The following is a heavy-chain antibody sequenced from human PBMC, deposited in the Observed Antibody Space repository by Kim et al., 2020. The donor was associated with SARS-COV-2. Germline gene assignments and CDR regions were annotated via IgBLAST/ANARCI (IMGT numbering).Heavy chain of an antibody. Sequence: GGSLRLSCAASGFSFSTYWMHWVRQDPGKGLVWVSRVDPYGGLTTYPDSVKGRFTISRDNAKNTLYLQMNSLRVEDTAVYYCATSEPIIFGTLKFDPRGRGPRVTVSS. CDR1: GFSFSTYW. V-gene: IGHV3-74*03. CDR3: ATSEPIIFGTLKFDP. J-gene: IGHJ5*02. CDR2: VDPYGGLT. D-gene: IGHD3-9*01.